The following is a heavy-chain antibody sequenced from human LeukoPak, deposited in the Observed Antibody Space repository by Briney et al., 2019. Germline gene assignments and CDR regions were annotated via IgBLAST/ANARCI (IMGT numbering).Heavy chain of an antibody. D-gene: IGHD6-19*01. J-gene: IGHJ3*02. V-gene: IGHV3-33*01. CDR3: ARVDSSGWDALDI. CDR2: IWYDGSNK. CDR1: GFTFSSYG. Sequence: GGSLRLSCAASGFTFSSYGTHWVRQAPGKGLEWVAVIWYDGSNKYYADSVKGRFTISRDNSKNTLYLQMNSLRAEDTAVYYCARVDSSGWDALDIWGQGTMVTVSS.